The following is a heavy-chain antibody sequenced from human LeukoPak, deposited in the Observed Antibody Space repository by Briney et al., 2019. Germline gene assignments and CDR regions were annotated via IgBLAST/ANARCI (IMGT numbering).Heavy chain of an antibody. CDR2: IYTSGST. V-gene: IGHV4-61*02. D-gene: IGHD5-18*01. J-gene: IGHJ4*02. CDR1: GGSISSGSYY. CDR3: ARDGYSYGYSFDY. Sequence: PSETLSLTCTVSGGSISSGSYYWSWIRQPPGKGLEWIGRIYTSGSTNYNPSLKSRVTISVDTSKNQFSLKLSSVTAADTAVYYCARDGYSYGYSFDYWGQGTLVTVSS.